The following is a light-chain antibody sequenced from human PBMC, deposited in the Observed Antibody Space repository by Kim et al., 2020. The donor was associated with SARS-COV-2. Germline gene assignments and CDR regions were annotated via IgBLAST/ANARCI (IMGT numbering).Light chain of an antibody. J-gene: IGKJ5*01. CDR2: DAS. CDR3: QQYNSYPIT. CDR1: QGINNY. Sequence: DVQITQSPSSLSASVGDRVTITCRASQGINNYLAWFQQKPGKAPESLIYDASSLQSGVPSKFSGSASGTDFTLTISSLQPEDFATYYCQQYNSYPITFGQGTRLEIK. V-gene: IGKV1-16*02.